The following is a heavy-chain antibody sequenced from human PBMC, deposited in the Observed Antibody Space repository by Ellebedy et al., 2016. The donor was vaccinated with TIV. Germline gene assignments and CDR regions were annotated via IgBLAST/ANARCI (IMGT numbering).Heavy chain of an antibody. CDR3: ARCSIWSGLDY. CDR1: GGSFSGFY. J-gene: IGHJ4*02. D-gene: IGHD3-3*01. Sequence: MPSETLSLTCAVYGGSFSGFYWSWIRQPPGKGLEWIGEINHSGSTNYNPSLKSRVTMSIDTSKNQFSLKLSSVTAADTAVYYCARCSIWSGLDYWGQGTLVTVSS. V-gene: IGHV4-34*01. CDR2: INHSGST.